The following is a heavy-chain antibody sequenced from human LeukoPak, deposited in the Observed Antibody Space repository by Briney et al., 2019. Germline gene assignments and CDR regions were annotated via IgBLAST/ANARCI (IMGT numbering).Heavy chain of an antibody. CDR3: ARMSYYDSSGDNWFDP. J-gene: IGHJ5*02. Sequence: ASVKVSCTASGYTFTGYYMHWVRQATGQGLEWMGWMNPNSGNTGYAQKFQGRVTLTRDTSISTAYMELSSLRSEDTAVYYCARMSYYDSSGDNWFDPWGQGTLVTVSS. D-gene: IGHD3-22*01. CDR1: GYTFTGYY. CDR2: MNPNSGNT. V-gene: IGHV1-8*02.